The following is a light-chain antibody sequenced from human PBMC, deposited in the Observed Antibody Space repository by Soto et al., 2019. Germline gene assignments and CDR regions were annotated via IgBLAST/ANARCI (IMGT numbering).Light chain of an antibody. CDR2: GAS. V-gene: IGKV3-20*01. J-gene: IGKJ1*01. CDR1: QTVYNGF. CDR3: QQYVSSPRT. Sequence: ETVLTQSPCTLSLSPGERATLSCRASQTVYNGFLAWYQQKPGQAPRLLIYGASSRATGIPDRFSGSGSGTDFTLTISSLEPEDFAVYYCQQYVSSPRTFGQGTKVDIK.